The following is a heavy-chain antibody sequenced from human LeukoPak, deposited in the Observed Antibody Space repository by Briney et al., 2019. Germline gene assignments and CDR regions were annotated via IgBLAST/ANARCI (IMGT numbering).Heavy chain of an antibody. CDR3: ARAPSSSWYFDY. Sequence: EGSLRLSCAASGFTVSSNYMSWVRQAPGKGLEWVSVIYSGGSTYYAGSVKGRFTISRHNSKNTLYLQMNSLRAEDTAVYYCARAPSSSWYFDYWGQGTLVTVSS. CDR1: GFTVSSNY. V-gene: IGHV3-53*04. J-gene: IGHJ4*02. CDR2: IYSGGST. D-gene: IGHD6-13*01.